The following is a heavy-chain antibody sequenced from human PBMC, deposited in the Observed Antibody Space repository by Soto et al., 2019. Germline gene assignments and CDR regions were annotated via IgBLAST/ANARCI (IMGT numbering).Heavy chain of an antibody. Sequence: QVQLVQSGAEVKKPGSSVKVSCKASGGTFSSYTISWVRQAPGQGLEWMGRIIPVLGIANYAQKFQGRVTITADKSTSTAYTEMSSLRSEDTAVYSCARDRVPPRLSYYYGMDVWGQGTTVTVSS. CDR1: GGTFSSYT. V-gene: IGHV1-69*08. CDR2: IIPVLGIA. J-gene: IGHJ6*02. CDR3: ARDRVPPRLSYYYGMDV.